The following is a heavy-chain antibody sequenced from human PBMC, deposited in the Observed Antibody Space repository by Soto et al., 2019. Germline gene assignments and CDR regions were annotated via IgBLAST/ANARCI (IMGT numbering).Heavy chain of an antibody. D-gene: IGHD6-13*01. CDR3: ARVSRSAAGFMFDY. J-gene: IGHJ4*02. CDR2: IYYSGST. Sequence: NPSETLSLTCTVSGGSISSGGYYWSWIRQHPGKGLEWIGYIYYSGSTYYNPSLKSRVTTSVDTSKNQFSLKLSSVTAADTAVYYCARVSRSAAGFMFDYWGQGTLVTVSS. CDR1: GGSISSGGYY. V-gene: IGHV4-31*03.